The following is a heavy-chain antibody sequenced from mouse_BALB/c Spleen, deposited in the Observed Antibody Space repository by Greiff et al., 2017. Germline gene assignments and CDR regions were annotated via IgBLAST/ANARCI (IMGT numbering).Heavy chain of an antibody. V-gene: IGHV1-77*01. CDR1: GYTFTDYY. J-gene: IGHJ3*01. CDR3: ARSESARAAWFAY. Sequence: QVQLQQSGAELARPGASVKLSCKASGYTFTDYYINWVKQRTGQGLEWIGEIYPGSGNTYYNEKFKGKATLTADKSSSTAYMQLSSLTSEDSAVYCCARSESARAAWFAYWGQGTLVTVSA. D-gene: IGHD3-1*01. CDR2: IYPGSGNT.